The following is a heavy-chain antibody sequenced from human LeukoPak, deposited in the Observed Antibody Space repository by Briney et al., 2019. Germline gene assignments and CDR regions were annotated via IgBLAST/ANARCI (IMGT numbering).Heavy chain of an antibody. CDR1: GFTFSSYW. D-gene: IGHD2-15*01. CDR3: ARALVVVDFDY. Sequence: GGSLRVSCAASGFTFSSYWMSWVRQAPGKGLEWVANIKQDGSEKYYVDSVKGRFTISRDNAKNSLYLQMNSLRAEDTAVYYCARALVVVDFDYWGQGTLVTVSS. J-gene: IGHJ4*02. V-gene: IGHV3-7*03. CDR2: IKQDGSEK.